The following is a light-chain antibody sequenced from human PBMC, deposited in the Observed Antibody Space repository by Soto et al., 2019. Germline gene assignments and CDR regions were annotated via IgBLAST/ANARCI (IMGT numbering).Light chain of an antibody. Sequence: EIVLTQSPATLSLSPGERATLSCRASQSVSSYLAWYQQKPGQAPRLLIYDASNRATGIPARFSGSGSGTDFTLTISSREPADFAVYYCQQRNNWPRLTFGGGTKVEIK. CDR2: DAS. J-gene: IGKJ4*01. CDR3: QQRNNWPRLT. CDR1: QSVSSY. V-gene: IGKV3-11*01.